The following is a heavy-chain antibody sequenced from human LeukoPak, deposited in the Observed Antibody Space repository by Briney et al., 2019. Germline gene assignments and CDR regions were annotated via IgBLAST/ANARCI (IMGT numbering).Heavy chain of an antibody. CDR3: AREELFYDFWSGSHGAFDV. D-gene: IGHD3-3*01. CDR1: GYSISSGRY. V-gene: IGHV4-38-2*02. Sequence: SETLSLTCTVSGYSISSGRYWAWIRQPPGKGLEWIGSITHSGYTNYNPSLKSRVTISVDMSKNHFSLQLSSVTAPDTALYYCAREELFYDFWSGSHGAFDVWGRGTMVSVSS. J-gene: IGHJ3*01. CDR2: ITHSGYT.